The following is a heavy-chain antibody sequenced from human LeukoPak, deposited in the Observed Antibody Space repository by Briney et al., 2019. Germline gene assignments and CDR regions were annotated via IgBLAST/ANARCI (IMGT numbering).Heavy chain of an antibody. CDR1: GDTFSSYA. CDR3: ATSGGGNDYYYYYGMDV. J-gene: IGHJ6*04. Sequence: ASVKVSCKASGDTFSSYAISWVRQAPGQGLEWMGGIIPIFGTANYAQKFQGRVTITADESTSTAYMELSSLRSEDTAVYYCATSGGGNDYYYYYGMDVWGKGTTVTVSS. V-gene: IGHV1-69*13. CDR2: IIPIFGTA. D-gene: IGHD3-16*01.